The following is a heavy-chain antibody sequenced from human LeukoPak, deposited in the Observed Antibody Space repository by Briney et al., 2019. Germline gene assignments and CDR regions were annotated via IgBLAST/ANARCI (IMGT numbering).Heavy chain of an antibody. CDR3: ARLRRVTMVRGVIILDY. CDR1: GGSISSSSYY. V-gene: IGHV4-39*01. J-gene: IGHJ4*02. Sequence: SSETLSLTCTVSGGSISSSSYYWGWIRQPPGKGLEGIGSIYYSGSTYYNPSLKSRVTISVDTSKNEFSLKLSSVTAADTAVYYCARLRRVTMVRGVIILDYWGQGTLVTVSS. CDR2: IYYSGST. D-gene: IGHD3-10*01.